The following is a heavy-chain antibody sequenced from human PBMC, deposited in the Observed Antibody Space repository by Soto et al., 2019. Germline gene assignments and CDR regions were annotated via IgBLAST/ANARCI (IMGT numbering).Heavy chain of an antibody. CDR2: INHSGST. J-gene: IGHJ4*02. Sequence: SETLSLTCAVYGGSFSGYYWSWIRQPPGKGLEWIGEINHSGSTNYNPSLKSRVTISVDTSKNQFSLKLSSVTAADTAVYYCARGAQRWLQLKAIDYWGQGTLVTVSS. CDR1: GGSFSGYY. CDR3: ARGAQRWLQLKAIDY. V-gene: IGHV4-34*01. D-gene: IGHD4-4*01.